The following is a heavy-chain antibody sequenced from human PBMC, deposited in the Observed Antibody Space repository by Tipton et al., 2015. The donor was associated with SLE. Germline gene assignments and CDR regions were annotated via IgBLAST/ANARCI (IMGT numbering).Heavy chain of an antibody. J-gene: IGHJ4*02. Sequence: TLSLTCSVYGGSFSDYYWSWIRQSPGKGLEWIGHVQTSGTTNYNPSLKSRVSISVDTSKKHFSLKLNSVTAADTAVYYCATGWLAVDFWGQGTRVSVSS. CDR2: VQTSGTT. CDR1: GGSFSDYY. V-gene: IGHV4-4*07. CDR3: ATGWLAVDF. D-gene: IGHD6-19*01.